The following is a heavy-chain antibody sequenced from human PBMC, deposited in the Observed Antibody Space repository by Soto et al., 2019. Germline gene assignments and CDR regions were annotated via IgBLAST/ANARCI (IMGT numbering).Heavy chain of an antibody. Sequence: ASVKVSCKASGCTFSSYAISWVRQAPGQGLEWMGGIIPIFGTANYAQKFQGRVTITADKSTSTAYMELSSLRSEDTAVYYCARSSAGFLEWLFGYGMDVWGQGTTVTAP. CDR3: ARSSAGFLEWLFGYGMDV. D-gene: IGHD3-3*01. CDR2: IIPIFGTA. CDR1: GCTFSSYA. J-gene: IGHJ6*02. V-gene: IGHV1-69*06.